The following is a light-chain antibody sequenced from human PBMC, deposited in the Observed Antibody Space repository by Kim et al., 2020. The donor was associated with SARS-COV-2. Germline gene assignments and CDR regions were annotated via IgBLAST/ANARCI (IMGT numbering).Light chain of an antibody. V-gene: IGLV3-21*04. Sequence: PGKKARMNFGGNSIRSKSVHWYQQRPGQAPVLVIYYDSDRPSGIPERFSGSNSGNTATLTISRVEAGDEADYYCQVWDSSSDHRVVFGGGTQLTVL. CDR2: YDS. CDR3: QVWDSSSDHRVV. J-gene: IGLJ2*01. CDR1: SIRSKS.